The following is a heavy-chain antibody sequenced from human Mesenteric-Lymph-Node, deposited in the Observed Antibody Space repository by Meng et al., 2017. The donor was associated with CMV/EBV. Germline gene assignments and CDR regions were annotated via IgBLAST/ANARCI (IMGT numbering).Heavy chain of an antibody. CDR2: IHGWGST. D-gene: IGHD3-10*01. Sequence: VHSRREGAGLLEPAKNLCLTLDVYCKSSGDYYGDSIRQPTGKGLEWIGEIHGWGSTNYDPSLKSRVSISVDTSKSQFSLKVTSVAAADPAVYYWAPGEGSGSSNWFDPWGQGTLVTVSS. V-gene: IGHV4-34*01. J-gene: IGHJ5*02. CDR3: APGEGSGSSNWFDP. CDR1: CKSSGDYY.